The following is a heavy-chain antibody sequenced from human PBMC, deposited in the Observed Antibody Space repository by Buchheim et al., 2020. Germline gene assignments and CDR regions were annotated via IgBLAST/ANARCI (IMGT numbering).Heavy chain of an antibody. CDR3: ARITYYCDSSGYTNAFDI. CDR1: GYTFTGYY. V-gene: IGHV1-2*02. CDR2: INPNSGDT. D-gene: IGHD3-22*01. J-gene: IGHJ3*02. Sequence: QVQLVQSGAEVKKPGASVKVSCKASGYTFTGYYMHWVRQAPGQGLEWMGWINPNSGDTNHAQKFQDRVTMTRDTSISTAYLELSRLRSGDTAVYYCARITYYCDSSGYTNAFDIWGQGT.